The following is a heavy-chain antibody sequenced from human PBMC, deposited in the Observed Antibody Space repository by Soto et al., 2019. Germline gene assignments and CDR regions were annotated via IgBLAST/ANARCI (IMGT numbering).Heavy chain of an antibody. CDR3: AKDPEPYYYGSGSYPDAFDI. D-gene: IGHD3-10*01. CDR2: ISGSGGST. Sequence: PGGSLRLSCAASGFTFSSYAMSWVRQAPGKGLEWVSAISGSGGSTYYADSVKGRFTISRDNSKNTLYLQMNSLRAEDTAVYYCAKDPEPYYYGSGSYPDAFDIWGQGTMVTVSS. CDR1: GFTFSSYA. J-gene: IGHJ3*02. V-gene: IGHV3-23*01.